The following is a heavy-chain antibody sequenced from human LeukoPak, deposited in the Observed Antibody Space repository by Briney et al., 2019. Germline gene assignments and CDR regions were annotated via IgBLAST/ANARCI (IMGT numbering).Heavy chain of an antibody. Sequence: ASVKVSCTASGYTFTSYGISWVRQAPGQGLEWMGWISAYNGNTNYAQKLQGRVTMTTDTSTSTAYMELRSLRSDDTAVYYCARSHIVVVTASSPPDYWGQGTLVTVSS. CDR2: ISAYNGNT. V-gene: IGHV1-18*01. D-gene: IGHD2-21*02. J-gene: IGHJ4*02. CDR3: ARSHIVVVTASSPPDY. CDR1: GYTFTSYG.